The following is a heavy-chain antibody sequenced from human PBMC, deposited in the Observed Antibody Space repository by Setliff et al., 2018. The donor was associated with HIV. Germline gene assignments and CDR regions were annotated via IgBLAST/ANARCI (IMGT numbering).Heavy chain of an antibody. D-gene: IGHD5-12*01. CDR3: ARGSVAPSTYGIEV. V-gene: IGHV3-11*05. Sequence: GGSLRLSCAASGFTFSDYYMSWIRQAPGKGLEWVSYISGSSSYTNYADSVRGRFTIARENAKNSLYLQMNSLRAEDAAVYYGARGSVAPSTYGIEVWGQGTTVTVSS. CDR2: ISGSSSYT. J-gene: IGHJ6*02. CDR1: GFTFSDYY.